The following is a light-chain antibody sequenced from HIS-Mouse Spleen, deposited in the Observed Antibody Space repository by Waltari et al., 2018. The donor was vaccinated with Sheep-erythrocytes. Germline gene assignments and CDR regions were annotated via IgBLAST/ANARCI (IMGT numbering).Light chain of an antibody. J-gene: IGLJ3*02. CDR3: CSYAGSSTPWV. V-gene: IGLV2-23*01. Sequence: QSALTQPASVSGSPGQSITIPCTGTRSDVGSYNLVPRYQQPPGKAPKLMIYEGSKRPSGVSNRFSGSKSGNTASLTISGLQAEDEADYYCCSYAGSSTPWVFGGGTKLTVL. CDR2: EGS. CDR1: RSDVGSYNL.